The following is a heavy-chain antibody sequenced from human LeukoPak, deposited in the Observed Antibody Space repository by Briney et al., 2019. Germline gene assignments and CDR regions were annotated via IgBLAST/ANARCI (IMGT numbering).Heavy chain of an antibody. D-gene: IGHD2/OR15-2a*01. CDR2: INAGNGNT. V-gene: IGHV1-3*01. CDR1: GYTFTSYA. J-gene: IGHJ3*02. CDR3: ARRSQCNSFTCSKGGGFDI. Sequence: ASVKVSCKASGYTFTSYAMHWVRQAPGQRLEWMGWINAGNGNTNYPQKVQGRVTMTTDTSTTTAYMELRNLRPDDTAVYYCARRSQCNSFTCSKGGGFDIWGQGTMVTISS.